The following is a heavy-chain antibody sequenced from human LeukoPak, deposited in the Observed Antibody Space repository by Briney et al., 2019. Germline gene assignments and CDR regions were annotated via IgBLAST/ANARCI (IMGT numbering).Heavy chain of an antibody. D-gene: IGHD6-13*01. CDR3: ARRPIAAAGSNWFDP. Sequence: SETLSLTCAVYGGSFSGYYWSWIRQPPGKGLEWIGEINHSRSTNYNPSLKSRVTISVDTSKNQFSLKLSSVTAADTAVYYCARRPIAAAGSNWFDPWGQGTLVTVSS. V-gene: IGHV4-34*01. CDR1: GGSFSGYY. CDR2: INHSRST. J-gene: IGHJ5*02.